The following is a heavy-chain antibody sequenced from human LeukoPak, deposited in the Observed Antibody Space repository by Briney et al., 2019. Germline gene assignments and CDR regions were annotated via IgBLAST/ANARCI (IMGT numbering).Heavy chain of an antibody. Sequence: TGGSLRLSCEASGFTFSDYYMSWIRQAPGKGLEWVSYISSTSSYTNYADSVKGRFTISRDNPKNSLYLQMNSLRAEDTAVCYCARTSMRVATAGLVDYWGQGTLVTVSS. J-gene: IGHJ4*02. CDR3: ARTSMRVATAGLVDY. V-gene: IGHV3-11*03. CDR2: ISSTSSYT. CDR1: GFTFSDYY. D-gene: IGHD2-21*02.